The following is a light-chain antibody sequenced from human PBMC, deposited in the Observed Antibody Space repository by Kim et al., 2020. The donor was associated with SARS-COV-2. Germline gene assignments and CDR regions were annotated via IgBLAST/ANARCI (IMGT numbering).Light chain of an antibody. CDR3: HQYYITPPYT. J-gene: IGKJ2*01. CDR2: WAS. V-gene: IGKV4-1*01. CDR1: QSVLYSTNNKNY. Sequence: DIVMTQSPDSLAVSLGERATINCKSSQSVLYSTNNKNYLAWYQQKPGQPPKLLIYWASTRESGVPDRFSGSGSGTDFTLTISSLQAEDVAVYYGHQYYITPPYTFGQGTKLEFK.